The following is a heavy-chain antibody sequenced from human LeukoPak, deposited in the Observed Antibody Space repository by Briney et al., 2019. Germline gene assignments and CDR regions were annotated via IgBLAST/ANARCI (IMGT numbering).Heavy chain of an antibody. J-gene: IGHJ4*02. D-gene: IGHD3-16*01. Sequence: GRSLRLSCAASGFTFSSYAMHWVRQAPGKGLEWVAVISYDGSNKYYADSVKGRFTISRDNSKNTLYLQMNSLRAEDTAVYYCASLSRWGSGRDYWGQGTLVTVSS. CDR1: GFTFSSYA. V-gene: IGHV3-30-3*01. CDR2: ISYDGSNK. CDR3: ASLSRWGSGRDY.